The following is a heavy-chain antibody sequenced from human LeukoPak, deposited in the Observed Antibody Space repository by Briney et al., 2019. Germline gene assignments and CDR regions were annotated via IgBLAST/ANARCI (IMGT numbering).Heavy chain of an antibody. Sequence: GRSLRLSCAASGFTFSSYAMHWVRQAPGKGLEWVAVISYDGSNKYYADSVKGRFTISRDNSKNTLYLQINSLRAEDTAVYYCARAIYIVATGYDWFDPWGQGTLVTVSS. J-gene: IGHJ5*02. CDR2: ISYDGSNK. CDR3: ARAIYIVATGYDWFDP. V-gene: IGHV3-30-3*01. D-gene: IGHD5-12*01. CDR1: GFTFSSYA.